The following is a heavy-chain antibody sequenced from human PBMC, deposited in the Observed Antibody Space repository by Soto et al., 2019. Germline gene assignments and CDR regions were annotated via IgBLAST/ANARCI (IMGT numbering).Heavy chain of an antibody. V-gene: IGHV3-21*01. CDR1: GFTFSSYS. J-gene: IGHJ6*02. CDR3: ARDLTEEGMDV. CDR2: ISSSSSYI. D-gene: IGHD3-9*01. Sequence: PGGSLRLSCAASGFTFSSYSMNWVRQAPGRGLEWVSSISSSSSYIYYADSVKGRFTISRDNAKNSLYLQMNSLRAEDTAVYYCARDLTEEGMDVWGQGTTVTVSS.